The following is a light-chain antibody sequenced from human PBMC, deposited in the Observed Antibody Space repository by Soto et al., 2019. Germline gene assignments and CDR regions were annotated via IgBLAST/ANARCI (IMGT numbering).Light chain of an antibody. J-gene: IGLJ2*01. Sequence: QSALTQPASVSGSPGQSITISCTGTSSDVGDHNYVSWYQQQPGKAPKLMIYAVSNRPSGVSNRFSGSKSGHTDSLTISGLQAEEEADYYCSSYTTISTVIFGGGTKLNVL. CDR3: SSYTTISTVI. V-gene: IGLV2-14*03. CDR2: AVS. CDR1: SSDVGDHNY.